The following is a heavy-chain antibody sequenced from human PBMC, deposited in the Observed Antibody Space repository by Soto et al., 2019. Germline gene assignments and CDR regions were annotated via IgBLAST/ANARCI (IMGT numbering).Heavy chain of an antibody. CDR2: TRNKANRYST. CDR1: GFSFSDHY. D-gene: IGHD4-17*01. CDR3: ARDPDFGAIDY. J-gene: IGHJ4*02. Sequence: GGSLRLSCAASGFSFSDHYMDWVRQAPGKGLEWVGRTRNKANRYSTEYAASVKGRFTVSRDDSKDSLYLQMNSLRAEDTAVYYCARDPDFGAIDYWGQGTLVTVS. V-gene: IGHV3-72*01.